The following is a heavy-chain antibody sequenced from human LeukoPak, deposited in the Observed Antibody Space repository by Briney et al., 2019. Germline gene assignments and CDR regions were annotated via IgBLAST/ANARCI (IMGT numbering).Heavy chain of an antibody. Sequence: SQTLSLTCVISGDSVSSNSAAWNWIRQSPSRGLEWLGRTYYRSKWYNDYAVSVKSRITINPDTSKNQFSLQLNSVTPEDTAVYYCARGVATGGKNWFDPWGQGTLVTVSS. J-gene: IGHJ5*02. CDR2: TYYRSKWYN. CDR3: ARGVATGGKNWFDP. V-gene: IGHV6-1*01. D-gene: IGHD5-12*01. CDR1: GDSVSSNSAA.